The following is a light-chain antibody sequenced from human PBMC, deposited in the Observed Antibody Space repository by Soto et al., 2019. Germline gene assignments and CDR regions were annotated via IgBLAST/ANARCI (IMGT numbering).Light chain of an antibody. Sequence: DIQMTQSPYSLSASVGDRVSITCQASQDIGNYLNWYQQIPGKAPKLLIFDASNLESGVPSRFSGSGSGTEFTFTISSLQPEDIATYYCQQYETLPITFGQGTRLEIK. CDR1: QDIGNY. J-gene: IGKJ5*01. CDR2: DAS. CDR3: QQYETLPIT. V-gene: IGKV1-33*01.